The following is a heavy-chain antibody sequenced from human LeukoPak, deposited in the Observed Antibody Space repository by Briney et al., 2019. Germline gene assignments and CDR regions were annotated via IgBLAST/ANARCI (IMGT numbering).Heavy chain of an antibody. J-gene: IGHJ4*02. CDR1: GGSISSYY. Sequence: SETLSLTSTVSGGSISSYYWSWIRQPPGKGLEWIGYIYYSGSTNYNPSLKSRVTISVDTSKNQFSLKLSSVTAADTAVYYCARSGPWRGHTRYFDYWGQGTLVTVSS. CDR2: IYYSGST. CDR3: ARSGPWRGHTRYFDY. V-gene: IGHV4-59*01. D-gene: IGHD3-3*01.